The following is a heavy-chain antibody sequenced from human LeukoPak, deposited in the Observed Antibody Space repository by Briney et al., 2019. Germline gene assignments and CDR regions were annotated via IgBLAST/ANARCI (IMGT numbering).Heavy chain of an antibody. CDR3: AKVVQGGFSYGHFDY. V-gene: IGHV3-7*01. Sequence: GESLRLSCAASGFTFSSYSMTWVRQAPGKGLEWVANIKEDGSEKYYVDSVKGRFTISRDNAKTSLYLQMNSLRAEDTAVYYCAKVVQGGFSYGHFDYWGQGTLVTVSS. CDR2: IKEDGSEK. D-gene: IGHD5-18*01. J-gene: IGHJ4*02. CDR1: GFTFSSYS.